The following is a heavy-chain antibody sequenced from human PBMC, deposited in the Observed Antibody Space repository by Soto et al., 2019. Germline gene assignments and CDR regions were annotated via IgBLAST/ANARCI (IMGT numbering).Heavy chain of an antibody. Sequence: ASVKVSCKASGYTFTSYGISWVRQAPGQGLEWMGWISAYNGNTNYAQKLQGRVTMTTDTSTSTAYMELRSLRSDDTAVYYCARAISNLGYCSGGSCYSDHNWLDPCGQGTMVTVYS. CDR2: ISAYNGNT. J-gene: IGHJ5*02. V-gene: IGHV1-18*04. D-gene: IGHD2-15*01. CDR3: ARAISNLGYCSGGSCYSDHNWLDP. CDR1: GYTFTSYG.